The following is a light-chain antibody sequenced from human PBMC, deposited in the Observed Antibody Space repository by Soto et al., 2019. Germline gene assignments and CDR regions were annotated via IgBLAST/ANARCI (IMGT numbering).Light chain of an antibody. CDR1: RSVSNNY. CDR3: QQYGSSPPT. Sequence: EIVLTQSPGTLSLSPGERATLSCSASRSVSNNYVAWYQRKPGQAPRLLIYGASSRATDIPRRFSGSGSGTDFTLTITRLEPEDVAVYYCQQYGSSPPTFGQGTKVESK. V-gene: IGKV3-20*01. CDR2: GAS. J-gene: IGKJ1*01.